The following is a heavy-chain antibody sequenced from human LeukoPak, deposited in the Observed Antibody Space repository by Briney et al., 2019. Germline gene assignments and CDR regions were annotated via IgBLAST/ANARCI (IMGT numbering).Heavy chain of an antibody. CDR2: IIPIFGTA. J-gene: IGHJ6*02. V-gene: IGHV1-69*01. Sequence: GASVKVSCKASGGTFANSVITWVRQAPGQGLEWVGGIIPIFGTANYAQKFQGRVTITADESTSTAYMELSSLRSEDTAVYYCARGAITMVRGVIIQSRPYYYYGMDVWGQGTTVTVSS. CDR1: GGTFANSV. CDR3: ARGAITMVRGVIIQSRPYYYYGMDV. D-gene: IGHD3-10*01.